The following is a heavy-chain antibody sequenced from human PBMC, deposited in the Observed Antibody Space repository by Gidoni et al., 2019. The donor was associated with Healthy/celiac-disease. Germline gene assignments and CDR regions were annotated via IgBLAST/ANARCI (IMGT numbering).Heavy chain of an antibody. J-gene: IGHJ2*01. CDR3: ARCGGSCYPRYFDL. CDR2: INHSGST. D-gene: IGHD2-15*01. CDR1: GGSFSGYY. Sequence: QVQLQQWGAGLLKPSETLSLTCAVYGGSFSGYYWSWIRQPPGKGLEWIGEINHSGSTNYNPSLKSRVTISVDTSKNQFSLKLSSVTAADTAVYYCARCGGSCYPRYFDLWGRGTLVTVSS. V-gene: IGHV4-34*01.